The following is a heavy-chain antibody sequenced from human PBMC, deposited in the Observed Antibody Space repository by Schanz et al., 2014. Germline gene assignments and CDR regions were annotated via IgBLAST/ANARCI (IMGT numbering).Heavy chain of an antibody. CDR1: GYTFTAYG. J-gene: IGHJ4*02. Sequence: QVQLVQSGPELKKPGASVKVSCKASGYTFTAYGFSWVRQAPGQGLEWLGWISAYHGSTRYTQKVQGRVTMTTDTSTNTAYMELRTLRSDDTAVYFCARDGRYSYGYVDYWGQGTLVTVSS. CDR3: ARDGRYSYGYVDY. D-gene: IGHD5-18*01. CDR2: ISAYHGST. V-gene: IGHV1-18*04.